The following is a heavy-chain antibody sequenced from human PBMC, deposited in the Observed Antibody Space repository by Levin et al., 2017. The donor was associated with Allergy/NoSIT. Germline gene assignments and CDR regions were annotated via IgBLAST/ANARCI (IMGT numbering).Heavy chain of an antibody. CDR2: ISAYNGNT. D-gene: IGHD3-3*01. J-gene: IGHJ4*02. V-gene: IGHV1-18*01. Sequence: ASVKVSCKASGYTFTSYGISWVRQAPGQGLEWMGWISAYNGNTNYAQKLQGRVTMTTDTSTSTAYMELRSLRSDDTAVYYCARDIRGPGYYDFWSGYSAVYFDYWGQGTLVTVSS. CDR1: GYTFTSYG. CDR3: ARDIRGPGYYDFWSGYSAVYFDY.